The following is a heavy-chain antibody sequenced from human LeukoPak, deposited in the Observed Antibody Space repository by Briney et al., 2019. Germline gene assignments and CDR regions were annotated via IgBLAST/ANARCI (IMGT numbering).Heavy chain of an antibody. CDR2: IYYSGST. CDR3: AGLGYSSGWYQQYYFDH. V-gene: IGHV4-34*01. CDR1: GGSFSGYY. D-gene: IGHD6-19*01. Sequence: SETLSLTCAVYGGSFSGYYWSWIRQPPGKGLEWIGSIYYSGSTYYNPSLKSRVTISVDTSKNQFSLKLSSVTAADTAVYYCAGLGYSSGWYQQYYFDHWGQGTLVTVSS. J-gene: IGHJ4*02.